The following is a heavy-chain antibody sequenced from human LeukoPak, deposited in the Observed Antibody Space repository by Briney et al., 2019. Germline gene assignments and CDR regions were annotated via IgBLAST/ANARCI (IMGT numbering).Heavy chain of an antibody. CDR3: AKDAKSIAARPTHFDY. V-gene: IGHV3-30*02. CDR2: IRYDGSNK. CDR1: GFTFSSYG. J-gene: IGHJ4*02. Sequence: GGSLRLSCAASGFTFSSYGMHWVRQAPGKGLEWVAFIRYDGSNKYYADSVKGRFTISRDNSKNTLYLRMNGLRAEDTAVYYCAKDAKSIAARPTHFDYWGQGTLVTVSS. D-gene: IGHD6-6*01.